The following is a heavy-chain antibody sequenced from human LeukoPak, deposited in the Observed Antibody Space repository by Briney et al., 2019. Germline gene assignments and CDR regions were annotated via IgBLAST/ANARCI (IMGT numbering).Heavy chain of an antibody. CDR1: GGTFSSYA. V-gene: IGHV1-69*13. CDR2: IIPIFGTA. D-gene: IGHD1-26*01. CDR3: ARTYSGSYCGGYYYYMDV. J-gene: IGHJ6*03. Sequence: SVKVSCKASGGTFSSYAISWVRQAPGQGLEWMGGIIPIFGTANYAQKFQGRVTITADESTSTAYMELSSLRSEDTAVYYCARTYSGSYCGGYYYYMDVWGKGTTVTISS.